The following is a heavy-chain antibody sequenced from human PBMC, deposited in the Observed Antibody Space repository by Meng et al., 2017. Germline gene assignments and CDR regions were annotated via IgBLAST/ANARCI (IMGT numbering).Heavy chain of an antibody. Sequence: SETLSLTCAVSGYSISSGSHWGWVRQSAGKALEWIASIYHTGTTYYNPSLKSRATISVDTSNNQFSLRLNSVTAADTAIYYCVRDLPTGYFDPWGQGALVTGSS. CDR2: IYHTGTT. V-gene: IGHV4-38-2*02. CDR3: VRDLPTGYFDP. D-gene: IGHD4-11*01. J-gene: IGHJ5*02. CDR1: GYSISSGSH.